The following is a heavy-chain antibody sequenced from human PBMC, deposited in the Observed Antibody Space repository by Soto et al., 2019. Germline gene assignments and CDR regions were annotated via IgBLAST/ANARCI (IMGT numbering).Heavy chain of an antibody. CDR1: GYSISSGYY. Sequence: SETLSLTCAVSGYSISSGYYWGWIRQPPGKGLEWIGSIYHSGSTYYNPSLKSRVTISVDTSKNQFSLKLSSVTAADTAVYYCARAMPAAIARYYYGMDVWGQGXTVTVYS. CDR3: ARAMPAAIARYYYGMDV. V-gene: IGHV4-38-2*01. CDR2: IYHSGST. D-gene: IGHD2-2*01. J-gene: IGHJ6*02.